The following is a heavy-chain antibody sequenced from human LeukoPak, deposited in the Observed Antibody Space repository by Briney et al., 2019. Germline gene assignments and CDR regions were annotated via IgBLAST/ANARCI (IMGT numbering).Heavy chain of an antibody. D-gene: IGHD3-22*01. J-gene: IGHJ3*02. Sequence: GRSLRLSCAASGFTFSGYAMHWVRQAPGKGLEWVAVISYDGSNKYYADSVKGRFTISRDNSKNTLYLQMNSLRAEDTAVYYCARGLYYYDSRGAGVAFDIWGQGTMVTVSS. CDR1: GFTFSGYA. CDR2: ISYDGSNK. CDR3: ARGLYYYDSRGAGVAFDI. V-gene: IGHV3-30*04.